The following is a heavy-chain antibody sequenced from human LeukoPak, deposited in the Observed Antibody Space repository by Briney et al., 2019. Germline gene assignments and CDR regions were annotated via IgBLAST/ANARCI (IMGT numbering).Heavy chain of an antibody. CDR2: IYTSGSH. J-gene: IGHJ4*02. Sequence: SESLSLTCTVSGGSISSYYWSWIRQPAREGLEWIGRIYTSGSHNYNPSLKSRVTMSVDTSKNQFSLKLSSVTAADTAVYYCARETHPLRFSESDWGQGTLVTVSS. D-gene: IGHD3-3*01. CDR1: GGSISSYY. V-gene: IGHV4-4*07. CDR3: ARETHPLRFSESD.